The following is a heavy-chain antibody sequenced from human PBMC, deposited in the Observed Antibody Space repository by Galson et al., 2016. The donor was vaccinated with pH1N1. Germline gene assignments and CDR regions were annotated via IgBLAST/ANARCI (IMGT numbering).Heavy chain of an antibody. CDR2: IDPSNGGT. V-gene: IGHV1-46*01. CDR3: ASPMGHDYRALLTDY. Sequence: SVKVSCKAFGYTFTKYYLHCVRQAPGQGFEWMGVIDPSNGGTNYAQKFQGRVTMTTDTSTSTVYTELSSLRSEDTAIYYCASPMGHDYRALLTDYWGQGTLVTVSS. CDR1: GYTFTKYY. J-gene: IGHJ4*02. D-gene: IGHD4-11*01.